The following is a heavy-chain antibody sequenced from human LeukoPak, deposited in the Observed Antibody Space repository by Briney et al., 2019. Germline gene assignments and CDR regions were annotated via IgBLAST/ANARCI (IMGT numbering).Heavy chain of an antibody. CDR1: GFTFSSYW. V-gene: IGHV3-7*03. CDR3: ARSSLHDSGSAFDF. CDR2: IKQDGSET. J-gene: IGHJ4*02. Sequence: GGSLRLSCAASGFTFSSYWMSWVRQAPGKGLEWVANIKQDGSETSYVDSLKGRFTISRDNAKNSLFLQMNSLRAEDTAVYYCARSSLHDSGSAFDFWGQGTLVTVSS. D-gene: IGHD3-10*01.